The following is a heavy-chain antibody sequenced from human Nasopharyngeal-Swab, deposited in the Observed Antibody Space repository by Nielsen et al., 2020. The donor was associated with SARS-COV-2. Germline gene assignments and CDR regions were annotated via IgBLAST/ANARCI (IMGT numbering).Heavy chain of an antibody. CDR3: ARKAAFD. Sequence: GESLKISCAASGFPFSSYSMNWVRQAPGKGLEWVSYISSSSSTIYYADSVKGRFTISRDNAKNSLYLQMNSLRDEDTAVYYCARKAAFDWGQGTLVTVSS. J-gene: IGHJ4*02. CDR2: ISSSSSTI. D-gene: IGHD6-25*01. V-gene: IGHV3-48*02. CDR1: GFPFSSYS.